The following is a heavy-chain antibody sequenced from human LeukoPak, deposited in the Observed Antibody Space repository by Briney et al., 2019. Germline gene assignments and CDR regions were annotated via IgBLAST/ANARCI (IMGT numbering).Heavy chain of an antibody. D-gene: IGHD6-19*01. Sequence: GGSLRLSCAASGFTFSSYGMHWVRQAPGKGLEWVAFIRYDGSNKYYADSVKGRFTISRDNAKNSLYLQMDSLRAEDTAVYYCALGSQWLTYSYFDYWGQGTLVTVSS. CDR2: IRYDGSNK. CDR1: GFTFSSYG. V-gene: IGHV3-30*02. J-gene: IGHJ4*02. CDR3: ALGSQWLTYSYFDY.